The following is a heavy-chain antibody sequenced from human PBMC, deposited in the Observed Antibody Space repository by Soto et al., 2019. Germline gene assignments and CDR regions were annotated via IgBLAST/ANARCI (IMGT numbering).Heavy chain of an antibody. D-gene: IGHD5-18*01. CDR2: INHSGST. V-gene: IGHV4-34*01. CDR1: GGSFSGYY. J-gene: IGHJ4*02. CDR3: ARRLETDMAKGHLDY. Sequence: SETLSLTCAVYGGSFSGYYWSWIRQPPGKGLEWIGEINHSGSTNYNPSLKSRVTISVDTSKNQFSLKLSSVTAADTAVYYCARRLETDMAKGHLDYWGQGTLVTVS.